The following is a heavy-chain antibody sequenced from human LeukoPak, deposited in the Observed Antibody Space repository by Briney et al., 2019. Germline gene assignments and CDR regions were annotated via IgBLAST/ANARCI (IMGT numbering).Heavy chain of an antibody. Sequence: SLTLSCAPSGFTVRSNYMSWLRPAAGRELEGVSGIYSGGSTYYADSVKGRFTISRDNSKNTLYLQMNSLRAEDTAVYYCAREGLAVAGREGYFDYWGQGTLVTVSS. CDR2: IYSGGST. V-gene: IGHV3-53*01. CDR3: AREGLAVAGREGYFDY. D-gene: IGHD6-19*01. CDR1: GFTVRSNY. J-gene: IGHJ4*02.